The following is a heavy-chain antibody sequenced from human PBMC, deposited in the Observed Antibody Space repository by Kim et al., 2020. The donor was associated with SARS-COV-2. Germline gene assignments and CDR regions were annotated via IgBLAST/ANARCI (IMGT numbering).Heavy chain of an antibody. Sequence: SVNVSCKASGCTFSSYAISWVRQAPGQGLEWMVRIIPILGIANYAQKFQGRITITADKSTSTAYIELSSLRSEYTAVSYFSMTSSPAFKAGDAFFIWVQ. D-gene: IGHD2-21*02. CDR1: GCTFSSYA. CDR2: IIPILGIA. V-gene: IGHV1-69*04. CDR3: SMTSSPAFKAGDAFFI. J-gene: IGHJ3*02.